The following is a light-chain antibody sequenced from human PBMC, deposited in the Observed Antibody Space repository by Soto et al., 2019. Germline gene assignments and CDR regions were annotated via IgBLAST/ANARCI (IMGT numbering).Light chain of an antibody. CDR1: QSVSSAF. CDR3: QQYITLPHT. Sequence: ESVLTQSPGTLSLSPGERATLSCRASQSVSSAFFAWYQQKPGQAPRLLIYGISNRATGIPDRFSGSGSGTDFTLTISRLEPEDFVVYFCQQYITLPHTFGQGTKLEVK. CDR2: GIS. J-gene: IGKJ2*01. V-gene: IGKV3-20*01.